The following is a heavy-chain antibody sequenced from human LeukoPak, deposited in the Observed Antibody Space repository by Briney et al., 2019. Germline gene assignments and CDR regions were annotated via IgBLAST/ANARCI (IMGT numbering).Heavy chain of an antibody. V-gene: IGHV1-46*01. CDR3: ARDTLRRKVLLWFGDPVYYGMDV. J-gene: IGHJ6*02. D-gene: IGHD3-10*01. CDR2: INPSGGST. CDR1: GYTFTSYY. Sequence: ASVKVSCKAAGYTFTSYYMHWVRQAPGQGLEWMGIINPSGGSTSYAQKFQGRVTMTRDTSTSTVYMELSSPRSEDTAVYSCARDTLRRKVLLWFGDPVYYGMDVWGQGTTVTVSS.